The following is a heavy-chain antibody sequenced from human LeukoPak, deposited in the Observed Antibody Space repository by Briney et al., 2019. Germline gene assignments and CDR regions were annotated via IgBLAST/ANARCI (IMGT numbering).Heavy chain of an antibody. Sequence: PASTLSLTCTVSGGSISSSSYYWGWIRQPPGKGLEWIGSIYYSRSTYYNPSLKSRVTISVDTSKNQFSLKLSSVTAADTAVYYCARAFWGSSGSDAFDIWGQGTMVTVSS. CDR1: GGSISSSSYY. CDR2: IYYSRST. CDR3: ARAFWGSSGSDAFDI. J-gene: IGHJ3*02. V-gene: IGHV4-39*07. D-gene: IGHD3-16*01.